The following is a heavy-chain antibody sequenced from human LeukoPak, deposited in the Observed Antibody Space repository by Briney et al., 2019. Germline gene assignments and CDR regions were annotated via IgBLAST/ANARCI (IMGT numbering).Heavy chain of an antibody. V-gene: IGHV3-11*04. CDR3: AREASGNYHVFDS. CDR1: GFIFSNYF. Sequence: GGSLRLSCAASGFIFSNYFISWIRQAPGKGLEWASYITNSGRSTNYADAVKGRFTISRDNAKKSVYLEMTDLRAEDTAVYYCAREASGNYHVFDSWGQGTLVTVSS. CDR2: ITNSGRST. D-gene: IGHD1-26*01. J-gene: IGHJ4*02.